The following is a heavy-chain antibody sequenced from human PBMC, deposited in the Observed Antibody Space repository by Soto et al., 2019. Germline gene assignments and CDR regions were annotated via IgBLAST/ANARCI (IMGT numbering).Heavy chain of an antibody. Sequence: QVQLVESGGGVVQPGRSLRLSCAASGFTFSSYGMHWVRQAPGKGLEWVAVISYDGSNKYYADSVKGRFTISRDNSKNTLYLQMNSLRAEDTAVYYCAKDGEDAFDIWGQGTMVTVSS. CDR1: GFTFSSYG. J-gene: IGHJ3*02. CDR2: ISYDGSNK. V-gene: IGHV3-30*18. CDR3: AKDGEDAFDI.